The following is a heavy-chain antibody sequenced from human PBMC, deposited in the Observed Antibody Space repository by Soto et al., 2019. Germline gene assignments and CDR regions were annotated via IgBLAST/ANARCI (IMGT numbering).Heavy chain of an antibody. V-gene: IGHV4-31*03. Sequence: SETLSLTCTVSGGSISSGGYYWSWIRQHPGKGLEWIGYIYYSGSTYYNPSLKSRVTISVDTSKNQFSLELSSVTAADTAVYYCARDSYGDYDYWGQGTLVTVSS. D-gene: IGHD4-17*01. J-gene: IGHJ4*02. CDR3: ARDSYGDYDY. CDR1: GGSISSGGYY. CDR2: IYYSGST.